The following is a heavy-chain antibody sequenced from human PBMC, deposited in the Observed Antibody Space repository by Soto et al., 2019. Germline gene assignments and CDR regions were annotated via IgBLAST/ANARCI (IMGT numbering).Heavy chain of an antibody. CDR1: GGSISSYY. D-gene: IGHD2-2*01. Sequence: QVQLQESGPGLVKPSETLSLTCTVSGGSISSYYWSWIRQPPGKGLEWIGYIYYSGSTNYNPSLKSRVTISVDTSKNQFSLKLSSVTAADTAVYYCARRGLYCSSTSCYRYFQHWGQGTLVTVSS. CDR2: IYYSGST. J-gene: IGHJ1*01. V-gene: IGHV4-59*08. CDR3: ARRGLYCSSTSCYRYFQH.